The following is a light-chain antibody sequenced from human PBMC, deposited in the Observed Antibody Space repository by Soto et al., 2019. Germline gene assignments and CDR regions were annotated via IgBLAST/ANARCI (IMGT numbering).Light chain of an antibody. CDR3: QQYNNWPPIT. Sequence: EIVMTQSPATRSLSPGERATLSCRASQSVSSNLAWYQQKPGQAPRLLIYGASTRATGIPARFSGSGSGTEFTLTISSLQSEDFAVYYCQQYNNWPPITFGPGTKVDIK. CDR1: QSVSSN. J-gene: IGKJ3*01. CDR2: GAS. V-gene: IGKV3-15*01.